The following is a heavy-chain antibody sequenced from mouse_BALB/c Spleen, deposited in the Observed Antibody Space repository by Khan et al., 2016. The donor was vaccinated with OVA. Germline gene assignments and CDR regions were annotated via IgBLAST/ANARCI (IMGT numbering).Heavy chain of an antibody. CDR3: ARSKKIVAAYFDY. CDR1: GYTFTSYW. CDR2: TNPTNGRT. D-gene: IGHD1-1*01. V-gene: IGHV1S81*02. J-gene: IGHJ2*01. Sequence: QVQLQQSGAELVKAGASVKMSCKASGYTFTSYWMHWVKQRPGQGLEWFAETNPTNGRTHYNEKFKSKATLTVDTSSSTAYMLLSGPTFEESAVDYCARSKKIVAAYFDYWGQGTTLTVSS.